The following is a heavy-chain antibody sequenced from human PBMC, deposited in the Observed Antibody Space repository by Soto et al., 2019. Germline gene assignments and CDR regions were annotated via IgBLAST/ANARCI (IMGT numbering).Heavy chain of an antibody. CDR1: GGSISSYY. V-gene: IGHV4-59*08. CDR3: ARRGGGTYYDFWSGYSPLWFDY. D-gene: IGHD3-3*01. CDR2: IYYSGST. Sequence: SETLSLTCTVSGGSISSYYWSWIRQPPGKGLEWIGYIYYSGSTNYNPSLKSRVTISVDTSKNRFSLKLSSVTAADTAVYYCARRGGGTYYDFWSGYSPLWFDYWGQGTLVTVSS. J-gene: IGHJ4*02.